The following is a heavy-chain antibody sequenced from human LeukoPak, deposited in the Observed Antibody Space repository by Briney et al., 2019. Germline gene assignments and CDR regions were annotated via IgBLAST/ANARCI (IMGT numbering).Heavy chain of an antibody. CDR2: INHSGST. CDR1: GGSFSGYC. Sequence: SETLSLTCAVYGGSFSGYCWSWIRQPPGKGLEWIGEINHSGSTNYNPSLKSRVTISVDTSKNQFSLKLSSVTAADTAVYYCARVKTSQSHAFDIWGQGTMVTVSS. CDR3: ARVKTSQSHAFDI. J-gene: IGHJ3*02. V-gene: IGHV4-34*01.